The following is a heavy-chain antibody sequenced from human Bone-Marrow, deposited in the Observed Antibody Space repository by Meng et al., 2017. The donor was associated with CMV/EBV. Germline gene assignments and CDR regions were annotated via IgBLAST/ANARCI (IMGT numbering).Heavy chain of an antibody. D-gene: IGHD3-3*01. CDR1: GFTFSSYS. CDR2: ISSSSSYI. J-gene: IGHJ4*02. Sequence: GESLKISCAASGFTFSSYSMNWVRQAPGKGLEWVSSISSSSSYIYYADSVKGRFTISRDNAKNSLHLQMNSLRAEDTAVYYCAREFFFLWGQGTLVTVSS. CDR3: AREFFFL. V-gene: IGHV3-21*01.